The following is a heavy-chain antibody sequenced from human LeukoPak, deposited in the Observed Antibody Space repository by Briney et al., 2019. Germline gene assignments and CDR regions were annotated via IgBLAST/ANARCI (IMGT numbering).Heavy chain of an antibody. CDR1: GFTFNTYA. V-gene: IGHV3-23*01. Sequence: GGSLRLSCAASGFTFNTYAMSWVRQGPGKGLEWVSGVSGSGSNTSYADSVKGRFTLSRDNSKNTLYLEMNSLRAEDTAVYYCARDRCGDICFYGLDVWGQGTTVSVSS. CDR3: ARDRCGDICFYGLDV. J-gene: IGHJ6*02. CDR2: VSGSGSNT. D-gene: IGHD2-21*01.